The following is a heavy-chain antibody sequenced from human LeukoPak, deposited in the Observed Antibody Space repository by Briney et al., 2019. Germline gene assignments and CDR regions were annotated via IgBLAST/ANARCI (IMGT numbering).Heavy chain of an antibody. CDR2: INHSGST. CDR3: ARPWAFGGVFY. Sequence: SETLSLTCAVYGGSFSGYYWSWIRQPPGKGLEWIGEINHSGSTNYNPSLKSRVTISVDTSKNQFSLKLSSVTAADMAVYYCARPWAFGGVFYWGQGTLVTVSS. J-gene: IGHJ4*02. D-gene: IGHD3-16*01. V-gene: IGHV4-34*01. CDR1: GGSFSGYY.